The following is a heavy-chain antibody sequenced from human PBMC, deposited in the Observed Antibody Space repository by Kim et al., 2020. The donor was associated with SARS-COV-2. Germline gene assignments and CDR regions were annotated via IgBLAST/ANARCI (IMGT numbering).Heavy chain of an antibody. CDR1: GFTFGGHD. J-gene: IGHJ6*02. CDR2: IGTAGET. D-gene: IGHD5-18*01. V-gene: IGHV3-13*04. Sequence: GGFLRLSCAASGFTFGGHDMHWARQGSGKGLEWVSAIGTAGETFYSASVKGRFIISRENGRNSLFLQMDSLKVGDTAVYYCARGIHQWLGVDVWGQGTTVTVSS. CDR3: ARGIHQWLGVDV.